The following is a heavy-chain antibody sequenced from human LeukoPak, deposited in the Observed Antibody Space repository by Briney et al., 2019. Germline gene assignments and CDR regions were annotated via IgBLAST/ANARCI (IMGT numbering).Heavy chain of an antibody. V-gene: IGHV3-23*01. Sequence: ETLSLTCAVYGGSFSGYYWSWVRQAPGKGLEWVSSITGSGGGTYYGDSVKGRFTISRDNSMNTLFLQMNSLRAEDTAVYYCAKDGGGSLEWLPPMDVWGQGTTVTVSS. CDR3: AKDGGGSLEWLPPMDV. CDR1: GGSFSGYY. CDR2: ITGSGGGT. D-gene: IGHD3-3*01. J-gene: IGHJ6*02.